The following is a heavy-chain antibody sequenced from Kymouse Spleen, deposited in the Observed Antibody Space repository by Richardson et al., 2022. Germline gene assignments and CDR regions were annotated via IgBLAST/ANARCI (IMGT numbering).Heavy chain of an antibody. D-gene: IGHD5-12*01. CDR3: ARDGYSGYEKYYFDY. Sequence: EVQLVESGGGLVQPGGSLRLSCAASGFTFSSYWMHWVRQAPGKGLVWVSRINSDGSSTSYADSVKGRFTISRDNAKNTLYLQMNSLRAEDTAVYYCARDGYSGYEKYYFDYWGQGTLVTVSS. J-gene: IGHJ4*02. CDR2: INSDGSST. V-gene: IGHV3-74*01. CDR1: GFTFSSYW.